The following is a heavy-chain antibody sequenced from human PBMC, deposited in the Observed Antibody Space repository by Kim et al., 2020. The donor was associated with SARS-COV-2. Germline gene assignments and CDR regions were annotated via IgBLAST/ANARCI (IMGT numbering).Heavy chain of an antibody. CDR2: ISGSGGST. Sequence: GGSLRLSCAASGFTFSSYAMSWVRQAPGKGLEWVSAISGSGGSTYYADSVKGRFTISRDNSKNTLYLQMNGLRAEDTAVYYCAKHPVVAATYANWFDPWGQGTLVTVSS. J-gene: IGHJ5*02. CDR3: AKHPVVAATYANWFDP. V-gene: IGHV3-23*01. CDR1: GFTFSSYA. D-gene: IGHD2-15*01.